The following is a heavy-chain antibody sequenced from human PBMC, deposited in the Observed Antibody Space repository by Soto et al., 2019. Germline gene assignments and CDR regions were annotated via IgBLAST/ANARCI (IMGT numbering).Heavy chain of an antibody. CDR3: ARVRGYDFWSGYYNGDY. CDR1: GGSISSGLYY. V-gene: IGHV4-31*03. CDR2: IYYSGST. D-gene: IGHD3-3*01. J-gene: IGHJ4*02. Sequence: QVQLQESGPGLVKPSQTLSLTCTVSGGSISSGLYYWSWIRQHPGKSLEWIGYIYYSGSTYYNPSLRSRVTISVDTSKNQFSLRLSCVTAAHTAVYYCARVRGYDFWSGYYNGDYWGQGTLVTVSS.